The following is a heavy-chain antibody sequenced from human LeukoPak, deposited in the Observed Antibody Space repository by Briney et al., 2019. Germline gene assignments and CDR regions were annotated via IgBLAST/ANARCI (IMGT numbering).Heavy chain of an antibody. Sequence: GGSLRLSCAASGFTFSSYWMSWVRQAPGKGLEWVANIKQDGSEKYYVDSLKGRFTISRDNAKNSLYLQMNSLRAEDTAMYYCARDAGAGWELLGRNDYWGQGTLVTVSS. CDR2: IKQDGSEK. J-gene: IGHJ4*02. CDR1: GFTFSSYW. CDR3: ARDAGAGWELLGRNDY. D-gene: IGHD1-26*01. V-gene: IGHV3-7*01.